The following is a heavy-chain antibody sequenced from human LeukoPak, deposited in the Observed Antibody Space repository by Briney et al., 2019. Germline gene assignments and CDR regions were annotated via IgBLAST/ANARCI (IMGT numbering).Heavy chain of an antibody. Sequence: PGRSLRLSCAASGFTFSGYGMHWVRQAPDKGLEWVAVIWYDGNNKYYADSVKGRFTISRDNSKNTLYLQMNSLRAEDTAVYYCAKDWGYTTIVSYYFDYWGQGALVTVSS. CDR1: GFTFSGYG. CDR3: AKDWGYTTIVSYYFDY. V-gene: IGHV3-33*06. CDR2: IWYDGNNK. D-gene: IGHD5-18*01. J-gene: IGHJ4*02.